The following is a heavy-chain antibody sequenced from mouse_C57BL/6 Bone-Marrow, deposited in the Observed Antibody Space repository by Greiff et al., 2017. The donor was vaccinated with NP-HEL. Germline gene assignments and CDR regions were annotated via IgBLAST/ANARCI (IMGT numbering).Heavy chain of an antibody. J-gene: IGHJ2*01. CDR3: ARWDY. CDR1: GYTFTSYW. V-gene: IGHV1-69*01. Sequence: VQLQQPGAELVMPGASVKLSCKASGYTFTSYWLHWVKQRPGQGLEWIGEIDPSDSYTNYNQKFKGKSTLTVDESSSTAYMQLSSLTSEDVAVYYCARWDYWGQGTTLTVSS. CDR2: IDPSDSYT.